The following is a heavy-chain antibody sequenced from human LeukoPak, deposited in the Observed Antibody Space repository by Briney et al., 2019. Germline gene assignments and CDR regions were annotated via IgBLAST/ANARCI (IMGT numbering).Heavy chain of an antibody. CDR1: GFTFGDYA. Sequence: PGGSLRLSCTASGFTFGDYAMSWFRQAPGKGLEWVGFIRSKAYGGTTEYAASVKGRFSISRDDSKSIAYLQMNSIKTEDTAVYYCTRDGPVVTPDYWGQGTLVTVSS. V-gene: IGHV3-49*03. CDR2: IRSKAYGGTT. J-gene: IGHJ4*02. D-gene: IGHD4-23*01. CDR3: TRDGPVVTPDY.